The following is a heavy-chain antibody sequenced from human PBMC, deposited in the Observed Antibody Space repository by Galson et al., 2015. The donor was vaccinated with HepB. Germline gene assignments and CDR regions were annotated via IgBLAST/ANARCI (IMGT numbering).Heavy chain of an antibody. Sequence: SLRLSCAGSGFTLGDYTMSWVRQAPGKGLEWVGLIRTKPYGETTEYAASVKGRFIISRDDSKSIAYLQMNSLKTEDTAVYYCTRDSPPHYCTGDCYPWPYGMDVWGQGTTVTVS. J-gene: IGHJ6*02. V-gene: IGHV3-49*04. CDR3: TRDSPPHYCTGDCYPWPYGMDV. CDR1: GFTLGDYT. D-gene: IGHD2-21*02. CDR2: IRTKPYGETT.